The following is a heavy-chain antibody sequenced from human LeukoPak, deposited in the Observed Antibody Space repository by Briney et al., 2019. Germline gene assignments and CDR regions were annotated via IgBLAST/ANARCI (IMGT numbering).Heavy chain of an antibody. CDR3: AGTRRTTVTTYFDY. J-gene: IGHJ4*02. V-gene: IGHV1-69*05. Sequence: GASVKVSCKASGGTFSSYAISWVRQAPGQGLEWMGGIIPIFGTANYAQKFQSRVTITTDESTSTAYMELSSLRSEDTAVYYCAGTRRTTVTTYFDYWGQGTLVTVSS. D-gene: IGHD4-17*01. CDR2: IIPIFGTA. CDR1: GGTFSSYA.